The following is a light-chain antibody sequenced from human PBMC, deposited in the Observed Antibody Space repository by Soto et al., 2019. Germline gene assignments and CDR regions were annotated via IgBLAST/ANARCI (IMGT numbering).Light chain of an antibody. CDR1: QSVSSN. CDR3: QQYNNWPSWT. CDR2: GAS. Sequence: EIVMTQSPATLSLSPGEIATLSCRSSQSVSSNLAWYQQKPGQAPRLLIYGASTRATGIPARFSGSGSGTEFTLTISSLQSEDFAVYYCQQYNNWPSWTFGQGTKVDIK. J-gene: IGKJ1*01. V-gene: IGKV3-15*01.